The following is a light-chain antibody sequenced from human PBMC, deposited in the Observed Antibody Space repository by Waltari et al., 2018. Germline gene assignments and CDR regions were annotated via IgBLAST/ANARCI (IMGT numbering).Light chain of an antibody. J-gene: IGLJ1*01. CDR2: GKN. V-gene: IGLV3-19*01. CDR3: NSRDSSGNPLYV. CDR1: SLRSYY. Sequence: SSELTQDPAVSVALGQTVRITCQGDSLRSYYASWYQQKPGQAPVIVIYGKNNRPSGIPDRFSGSSSGNTASLTITGAQAEDEADYYCNSRDSSGNPLYVFGTGTKVTVL.